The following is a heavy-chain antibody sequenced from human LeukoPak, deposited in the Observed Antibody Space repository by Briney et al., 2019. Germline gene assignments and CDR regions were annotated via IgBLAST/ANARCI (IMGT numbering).Heavy chain of an antibody. CDR3: AKGGHCSSTSCYAVGIDAFDI. D-gene: IGHD2-2*01. J-gene: IGHJ3*02. CDR2: ISGSGGST. Sequence: GGSLRLSCAASGFTFSSYAMSWVRQAPGKGLEWVSAISGSGGSTYYADSVKGRFTISRDNSKNTLYLQMNSLRAEDTAVYYCAKGGHCSSTSCYAVGIDAFDIWGQGTMVTVSS. CDR1: GFTFSSYA. V-gene: IGHV3-23*01.